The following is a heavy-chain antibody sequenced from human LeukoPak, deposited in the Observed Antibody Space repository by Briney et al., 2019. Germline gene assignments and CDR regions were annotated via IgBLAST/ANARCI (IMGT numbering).Heavy chain of an antibody. D-gene: IGHD1-26*01. CDR2: KRYDGGNK. Sequence: GGSLRLSCAPSGFTPSSYGMHCVPQAPDNGLEWVACKRYDGGNKYYADSVKGRFTISRDNSRNTLYLQMNSLRPEDTAEYYCAKGAGFEPAQKWAGYYYYMDVWGKGTTVTISS. V-gene: IGHV3-30*02. CDR1: GFTPSSYG. CDR3: AKGAGFEPAQKWAGYYYYMDV. J-gene: IGHJ6*03.